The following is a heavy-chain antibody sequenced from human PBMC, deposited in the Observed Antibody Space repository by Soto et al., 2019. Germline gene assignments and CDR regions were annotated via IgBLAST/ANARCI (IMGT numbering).Heavy chain of an antibody. CDR3: ARDLQLWVDYYYGMDV. CDR2: TYYRSKWYN. CDR1: GDSVSSNSAA. D-gene: IGHD5-18*01. Sequence: SQTLSLPCAISGDSVSSNSAAWNWIRQSPSRGLEWLGRTYYRSKWYNDYAVSVKSRITINPDTSKNQFSLQLNSVTPEDTAVYYCARDLQLWVDYYYGMDVWGQGTTVTVSS. V-gene: IGHV6-1*01. J-gene: IGHJ6*02.